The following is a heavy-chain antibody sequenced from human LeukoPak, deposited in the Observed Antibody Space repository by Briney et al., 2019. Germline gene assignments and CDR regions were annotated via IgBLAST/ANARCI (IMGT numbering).Heavy chain of an antibody. CDR3: ARHAYSNDELDY. J-gene: IGHJ4*02. V-gene: IGHV4-61*08. D-gene: IGHD4-11*01. Sequence: SETLSLTCTVSGDSISSGGYYWSWIRQHPGKGLEWIGYIYYSGSTNYNPSLESRVTISLDTSKNQFSLKLSSVTAADTAVHYCARHAYSNDELDYWGQGTLVTVSS. CDR2: IYYSGST. CDR1: GDSISSGGYY.